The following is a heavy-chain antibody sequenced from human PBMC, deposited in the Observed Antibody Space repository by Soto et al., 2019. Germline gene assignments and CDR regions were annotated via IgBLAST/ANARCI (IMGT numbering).Heavy chain of an antibody. CDR2: ISSSSSTI. Sequence: VGSLRLSCAASGFTFSSYSMNWVRQAPGKGLEWVSYISSSSSTIYYADSVKGRFTISRDNAKNSLYLQMNSLRDEDTAVYYCARATGYGSGSRPYYYYGMDVWGQGTTVTVSS. V-gene: IGHV3-48*02. J-gene: IGHJ6*02. D-gene: IGHD3-10*01. CDR1: GFTFSSYS. CDR3: ARATGYGSGSRPYYYYGMDV.